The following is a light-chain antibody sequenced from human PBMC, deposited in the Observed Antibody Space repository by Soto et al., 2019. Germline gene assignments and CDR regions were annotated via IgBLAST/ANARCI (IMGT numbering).Light chain of an antibody. V-gene: IGKV1-13*02. Sequence: AIQLTQSPSSLSASVGDRVTITCRASQGISSALAWYQQKPGKPPRLLIYAASTLESGVPSRFSGSESGSEFTLTISSLQPEDFATYYCQQFNSYPFAFGPGTRVHFK. J-gene: IGKJ3*01. CDR2: AAS. CDR3: QQFNSYPFA. CDR1: QGISSA.